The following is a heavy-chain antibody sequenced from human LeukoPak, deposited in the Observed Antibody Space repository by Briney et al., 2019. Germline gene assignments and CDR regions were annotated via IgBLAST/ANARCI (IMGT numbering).Heavy chain of an antibody. V-gene: IGHV3-7*01. Sequence: GGSLRLSCAASGFTFSSYWMSWVRQAPGKGLEGVANIKQDGSEKYYVDSVKGRFTISRDNAKNSLYLQMNSLRAEDTAVYYCARVPQETYSSWYGIYYWGQGTLVTVSS. CDR3: ARVPQETYSSWYGIYY. CDR2: IKQDGSEK. J-gene: IGHJ4*02. CDR1: GFTFSSYW. D-gene: IGHD6-13*01.